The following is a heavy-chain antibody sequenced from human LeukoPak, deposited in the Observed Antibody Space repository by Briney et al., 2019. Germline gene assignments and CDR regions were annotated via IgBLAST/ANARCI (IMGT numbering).Heavy chain of an antibody. V-gene: IGHV1-8*01. J-gene: IGHJ2*01. CDR3: ARPPGYCGSPSTHIDSCYYWYFDL. CDR1: GYTFNSYE. Sequence: GASVKVSCKASGYTFNSYEINWVRQATGQRLEWMAWMKPDSGDTGYAQEFQGRVTMTRDTSISTAYMELNSLSSEDTAVYYCARPPGYCGSPSTHIDSCYYWYFDLWGRGTLVTVSS. D-gene: IGHD2-15*01. CDR2: MKPDSGDT.